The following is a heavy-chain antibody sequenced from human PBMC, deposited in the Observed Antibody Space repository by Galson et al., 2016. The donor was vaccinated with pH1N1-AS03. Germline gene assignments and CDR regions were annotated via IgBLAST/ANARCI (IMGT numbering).Heavy chain of an antibody. CDR2: TFYGGST. D-gene: IGHD3-10*01. Sequence: ETLSLTCSVSGDSLDTFSWTWIRQPPGKGLEWIGFTFYGGSTHYNPSLKSRITISVDTSKNLFSLQLKSVTAADTAVYYSASRSSFLYSYGSDVWGQGTTVIVSS. CDR3: ASRSSFLYSYGSDV. CDR1: GDSLDTFS. V-gene: IGHV4-59*01. J-gene: IGHJ6*02.